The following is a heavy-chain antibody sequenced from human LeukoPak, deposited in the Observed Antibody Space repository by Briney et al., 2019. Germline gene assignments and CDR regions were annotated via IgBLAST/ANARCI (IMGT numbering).Heavy chain of an antibody. D-gene: IGHD3-22*01. CDR2: IKTDGRTT. CDR1: GMTFSNHW. V-gene: IGHV3-74*01. J-gene: IGHJ4*02. CDR3: TTGPSFGYEW. Sequence: GGSLRLSCAASGMTFSNHWMHWVRQAPGKGLVWVSLIKTDGRTTIYADSVKGRFTISRDYGKSTLYLQMNSLRAEDTATYYCTTGPSFGYEWWGQGTVVTVSS.